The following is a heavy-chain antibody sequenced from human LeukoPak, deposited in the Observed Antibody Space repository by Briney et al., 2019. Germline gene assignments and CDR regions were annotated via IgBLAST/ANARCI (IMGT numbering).Heavy chain of an antibody. J-gene: IGHJ4*02. CDR3: ARDKGDYDTSGSLFVF. Sequence: GGSLRLSCAASGFSFSRYWMSWVRQVPRKGLEWVANIKQDGGEIYYVDSVKGRFTISRDNAKSSLYLQMNSLRAGDTAVYYCARDKGDYDTSGSLFVFGGQGTLVTVSS. CDR1: GFSFSRYW. CDR2: IKQDGGEI. D-gene: IGHD3-22*01. V-gene: IGHV3-7*03.